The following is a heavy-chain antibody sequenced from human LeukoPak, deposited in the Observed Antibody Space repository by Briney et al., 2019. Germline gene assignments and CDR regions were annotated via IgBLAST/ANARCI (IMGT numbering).Heavy chain of an antibody. J-gene: IGHJ4*02. CDR2: ISAYNGNT. D-gene: IGHD5-18*01. Sequence: GASVKVSCQASGYTFTSYGLSWVRQAPGQGLEWMGWISAYNGNTNYAQKRQGRVTMTIDTSTTTAYLELRSLRSDDTAIYYCARQVDTVMALPDYWGQGTLVIVSS. CDR1: GYTFTSYG. V-gene: IGHV1-18*01. CDR3: ARQVDTVMALPDY.